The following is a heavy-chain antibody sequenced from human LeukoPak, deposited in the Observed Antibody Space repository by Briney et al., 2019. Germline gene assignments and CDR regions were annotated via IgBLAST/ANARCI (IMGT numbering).Heavy chain of an antibody. CDR1: GYSFTSYW. D-gene: IGHD2-2*02. Sequence: GESLKISCKGSGYSFTSYWIAWVRQMPWKGLEWMGIIYPGDSDTRYSPSFQGQVTISADKSIRSAYLQWSSLKASDTAMYYCARLVRDIVVVPAAISSYYYYMDVWGKGTTVTVSS. CDR3: ARLVRDIVVVPAAISSYYYYMDV. V-gene: IGHV5-51*01. CDR2: IYPGDSDT. J-gene: IGHJ6*03.